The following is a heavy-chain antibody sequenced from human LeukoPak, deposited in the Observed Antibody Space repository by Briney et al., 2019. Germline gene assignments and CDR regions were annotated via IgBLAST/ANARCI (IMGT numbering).Heavy chain of an antibody. D-gene: IGHD3-10*02. CDR3: AELGITMIGGV. V-gene: IGHV3-7*01. J-gene: IGHJ6*04. CDR1: GFTFSTYW. CDR2: IKDDGSEK. Sequence: GGSLRLSCAASGFTFSTYWMTWVRQAPGKGLEWVANIKDDGSEKSYEDSVKGRFTISRDNAKNSLYLQMNSLRAEDTAVYYCAELGITMIGGVWGKGTTVTISS.